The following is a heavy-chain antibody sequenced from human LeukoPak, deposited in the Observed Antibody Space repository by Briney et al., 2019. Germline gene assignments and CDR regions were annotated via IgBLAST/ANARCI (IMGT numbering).Heavy chain of an antibody. D-gene: IGHD5-12*01. V-gene: IGHV4-38-2*02. J-gene: IGHJ5*02. CDR3: ARSGYSGYLNNWFDP. CDR1: GYSISSDYF. Sequence: SETLSLTCIVSGYSISSDYFWGLVRQPPGKGLEWIGRIYTSGSTNYNPSLKSRVTMSVDTSKNQFSLKLSSVTAADTAVHYCARSGYSGYLNNWFDPWGQGTLVTVSS. CDR2: IYTSGST.